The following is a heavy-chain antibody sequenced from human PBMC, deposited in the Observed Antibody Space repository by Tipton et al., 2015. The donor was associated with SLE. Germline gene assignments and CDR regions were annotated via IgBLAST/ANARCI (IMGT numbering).Heavy chain of an antibody. V-gene: IGHV4-59*01. J-gene: IGHJ3*02. D-gene: IGHD3-10*01. CDR2: KYYSGST. CDR3: ARELMVVRGLSRRDAFDI. CDR1: NGSIGSDY. Sequence: TLSLTCSVSNGSIGSDYWTWIRQPPGKGLEWIGYKYYSGSTNSNPSLRSRVTISIDMSKNQFSLTLSSVTAADTAVYYCARELMVVRGLSRRDAFDIWGQGAMVTVSS.